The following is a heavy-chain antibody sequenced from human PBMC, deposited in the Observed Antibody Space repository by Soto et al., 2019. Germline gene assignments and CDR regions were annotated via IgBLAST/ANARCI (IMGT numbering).Heavy chain of an antibody. Sequence: EVQLLESGGGLVQPGGSLRLSCAASGFTFSSYAINWVHQAPGKGLEWVSTISGSGDNTYYADSVKGRFTISRDNSKNTLSLQMNTLRAEDTAVCYCAKSGQSSWANMDVWGQGTTVTVSS. CDR3: AKSGQSSWANMDV. CDR1: GFTFSSYA. J-gene: IGHJ6*02. D-gene: IGHD2-2*01. V-gene: IGHV3-23*01. CDR2: ISGSGDNT.